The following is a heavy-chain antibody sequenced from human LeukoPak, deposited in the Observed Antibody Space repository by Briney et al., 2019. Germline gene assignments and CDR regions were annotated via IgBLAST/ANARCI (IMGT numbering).Heavy chain of an antibody. CDR3: ARDRFGYYGSGSSLDY. J-gene: IGHJ4*02. Sequence: ASVTVSCKASGYTFTSYGISWVRQAPGQGLEWMGIINPSGGSTSYAQKFQGRVTMTRDTSTSTVYMELSSLRSEDTAVYYCARDRFGYYGSGSSLDYWGQGTLVTVSS. D-gene: IGHD3-10*01. CDR1: GYTFTSYG. CDR2: INPSGGST. V-gene: IGHV1-46*01.